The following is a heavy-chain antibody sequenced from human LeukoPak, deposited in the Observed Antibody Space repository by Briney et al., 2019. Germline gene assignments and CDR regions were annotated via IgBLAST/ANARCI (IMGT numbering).Heavy chain of an antibody. D-gene: IGHD3-16*01. CDR2: IYSGGST. V-gene: IGHV3-53*05. CDR3: AKDGGFTWYFDY. Sequence: GGSLRLSCAASGFTVSSNYMSWVRQAPGKGLEWVSAIYSGGSTYYADSVKGRFTISRDNSKNSLYLQMNSLRTEDTALYYCAKDGGFTWYFDYWGQGTLVTVSS. J-gene: IGHJ4*02. CDR1: GFTVSSNY.